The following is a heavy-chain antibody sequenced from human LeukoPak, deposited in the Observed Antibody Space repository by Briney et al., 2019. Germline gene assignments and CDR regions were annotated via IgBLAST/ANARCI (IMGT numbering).Heavy chain of an antibody. CDR1: GGSISSGSYY. CDR2: IYTSGST. CDR3: ARHCGSDCGYYYYYYMDV. D-gene: IGHD2-21*02. Sequence: PSQTLSLTCTVSGGSISSGSYYWSWIRQPAGKGLEWIGRIYTSGSTNYNPSLKSRVTISVDTSKNQFSLKLSSVTAADTAVYYCARHCGSDCGYYYYYYMDVWGKGTTVTVSS. J-gene: IGHJ6*03. V-gene: IGHV4-61*02.